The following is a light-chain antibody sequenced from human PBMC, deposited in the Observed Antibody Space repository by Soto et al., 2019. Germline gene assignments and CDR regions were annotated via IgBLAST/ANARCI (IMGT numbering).Light chain of an antibody. CDR2: GAS. Sequence: LTQSPATLSLSPGERATLSCTASQGISTYIAWYQQKPGHPPRLLIYGASNRATGTPDRFSGSGSGTDFTLTISRLEPEDFAVYYCQQYGSSGTFGQGTKVDIK. V-gene: IGKV3-20*01. CDR1: QGISTY. CDR3: QQYGSSGT. J-gene: IGKJ1*01.